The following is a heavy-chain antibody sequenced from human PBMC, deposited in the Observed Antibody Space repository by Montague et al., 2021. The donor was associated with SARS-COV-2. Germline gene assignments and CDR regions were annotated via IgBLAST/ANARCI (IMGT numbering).Heavy chain of an antibody. CDR2: IGTSGDT. D-gene: IGHD4-23*01. Sequence: LRLSCAASGFTFSSYDMHWVRQATGKGLEWVSAIGTSGDTYYVGSVKGRFTISRENAKNSLYLQMNSLRVGDTAVYYCARGDQLRGYYYGMDVWGQGTTVTVSS. J-gene: IGHJ6*02. CDR3: ARGDQLRGYYYGMDV. CDR1: GFTFSSYD. V-gene: IGHV3-13*01.